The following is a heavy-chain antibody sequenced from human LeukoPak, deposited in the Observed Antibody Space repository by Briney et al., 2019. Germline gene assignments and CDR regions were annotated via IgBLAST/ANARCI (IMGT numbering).Heavy chain of an antibody. D-gene: IGHD2-2*01. CDR2: ISYDGSNK. V-gene: IGHV3-30*18. Sequence: GGSLRLSCAASGFTFSSYGMHWVRQAPGKGLEWVAVISYDGSNKYYADSVKGRFTISRDNSKNTLYLQMNSLRAEDTAVYYCAKVSYCSSTSCPDCWGQGTLVTVSS. CDR1: GFTFSSYG. CDR3: AKVSYCSSTSCPDC. J-gene: IGHJ4*02.